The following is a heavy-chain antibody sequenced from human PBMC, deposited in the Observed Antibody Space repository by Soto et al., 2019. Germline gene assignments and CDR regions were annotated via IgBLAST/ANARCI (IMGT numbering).Heavy chain of an antibody. V-gene: IGHV1-18*01. D-gene: IGHD3-16*01. CDR1: GYTFTTYG. J-gene: IGHJ4*02. CDR2: ISAYSGKT. CDR3: ARDPYLGDHQY. Sequence: QVQLVQSGGEVKKPGASVKVSCKTSGYTFTTYGISWVRQAPGQGLEWVGWISAYSGKTHYAQKFQGKVTMTTDTSTNTAYLELTSLRSDDTAMHYCARDPYLGDHQYWGQGILVTASS.